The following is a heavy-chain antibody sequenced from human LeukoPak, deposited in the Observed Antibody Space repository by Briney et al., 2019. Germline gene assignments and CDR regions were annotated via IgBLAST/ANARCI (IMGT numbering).Heavy chain of an antibody. J-gene: IGHJ3*02. CDR2: ISAYNGNT. D-gene: IGHD3-9*01. V-gene: IGHV1-18*01. Sequence: ASVKVSCKASGYTFTSHGISWVRQAPGQGLEWMGWISAYNGNTNYAQKLQGRVTMTTDTSTSTAYMELRSLRSDDTAVYYCARDDGAPSYYDILTGCYPEAFDIWGQGTMVTVSS. CDR1: GYTFTSHG. CDR3: ARDDGAPSYYDILTGCYPEAFDI.